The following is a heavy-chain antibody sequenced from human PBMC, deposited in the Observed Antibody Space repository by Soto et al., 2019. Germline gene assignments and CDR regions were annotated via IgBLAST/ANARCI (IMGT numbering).Heavy chain of an antibody. Sequence: ASVKVSCKASRYTFTGYYMHWVRQAPGQGLEWMGWINPNSGGTNYAQKFQGWVTMTRDTSISTAYMELSRLRSDDTAVYYCAKAFLEGYYGMDVWGQGTTVTVSS. J-gene: IGHJ6*02. V-gene: IGHV1-2*04. CDR2: INPNSGGT. CDR3: AKAFLEGYYGMDV. CDR1: RYTFTGYY.